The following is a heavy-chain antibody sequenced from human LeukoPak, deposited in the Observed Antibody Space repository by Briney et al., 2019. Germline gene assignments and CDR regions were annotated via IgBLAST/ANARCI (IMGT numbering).Heavy chain of an antibody. CDR2: IYSGGST. Sequence: PSETLSLTCTVSGVSISSYFWSWVRQPAGKGLEWIGRIYSGGSTKYNPSLQSRVTMSLDTSKKQLSLNLGSVTAADTAVYYCARAGSSGGLCDYWGQGILVTVSS. CDR1: GVSISSYF. J-gene: IGHJ4*02. CDR3: ARAGSSGGLCDY. V-gene: IGHV4-4*07. D-gene: IGHD6-19*01.